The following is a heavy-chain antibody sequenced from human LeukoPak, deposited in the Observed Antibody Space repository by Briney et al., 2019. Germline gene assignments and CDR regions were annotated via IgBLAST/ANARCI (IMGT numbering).Heavy chain of an antibody. V-gene: IGHV4-30-4*08. CDR3: ARAGTMVRGVIED. Sequence: PSETLSLTCTVSGGSISSGDYYWSWIRQPPGKGLEWIGYIYYSGSTYYSPSLKSRVTISVDTSKNQFSLKLSSVTAADTAVYYCARAGTMVRGVIEDWGQGTLVTVSS. CDR2: IYYSGST. J-gene: IGHJ4*02. D-gene: IGHD3-10*01. CDR1: GGSISSGDYY.